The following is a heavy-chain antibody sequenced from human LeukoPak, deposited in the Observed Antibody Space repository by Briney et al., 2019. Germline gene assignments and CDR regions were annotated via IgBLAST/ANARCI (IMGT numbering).Heavy chain of an antibody. CDR2: ISGSGDTT. CDR3: AKDPRSNLIPGGFVY. Sequence: GGSLRLSCAASRFTFSGYAMSWVRQAPGKGLEWVSTISGSGDTTFYADSVTGRFTISRDNSKNTLYLQMNSLRAEDTAVYYCAKDPRSNLIPGGFVYWGQGTLVTVSS. J-gene: IGHJ4*02. D-gene: IGHD1-14*01. V-gene: IGHV3-23*01. CDR1: RFTFSGYA.